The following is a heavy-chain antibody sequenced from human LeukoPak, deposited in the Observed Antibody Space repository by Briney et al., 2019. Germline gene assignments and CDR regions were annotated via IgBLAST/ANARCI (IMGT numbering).Heavy chain of an antibody. CDR1: GFSLSSYS. Sequence: PGGSLRLSCEASGFSLSSYSVHWVRQVPGQGLEWVSSISSSSTYIYYADSVKGRFTISRDNGRSLVYLQMNSLRAEDTAVYYCARDEYSSSSDGFDSWGQGTLVTVSS. D-gene: IGHD6-6*01. V-gene: IGHV3-21*06. CDR2: ISSSSTYI. CDR3: ARDEYSSSSDGFDS. J-gene: IGHJ4*02.